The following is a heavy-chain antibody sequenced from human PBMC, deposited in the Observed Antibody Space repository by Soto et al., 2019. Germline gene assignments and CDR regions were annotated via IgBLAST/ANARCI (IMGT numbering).Heavy chain of an antibody. D-gene: IGHD3-3*01. CDR2: INHSGST. V-gene: IGHV4-34*01. J-gene: IGHJ6*02. CDR3: ARNGSYYDFWSGYYFGGGMDV. Sequence: SETLSLTCAVYGGSFSGYYWSWIRQPPGKGLEWIGEINHSGSTNYNPSLKSRVTISVDTSKNQFSLKLSSVAAADTAVYYCARNGSYYDFWSGYYFGGGMDVWGQGTTVTVSS. CDR1: GGSFSGYY.